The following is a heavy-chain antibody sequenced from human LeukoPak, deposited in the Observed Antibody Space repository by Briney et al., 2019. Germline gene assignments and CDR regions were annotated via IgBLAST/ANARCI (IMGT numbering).Heavy chain of an antibody. D-gene: IGHD6-19*01. J-gene: IGHJ6*03. Sequence: GGSLRLSCAASGFTFDDYAMHWVRQAPGKGLEWVSGISWNSGSIGYADSVKGRFTISRDNAKNSLYLQMNSLRAGDMALYYCAKDIVAGDYYYYYMDVWGKGTTVTVSS. V-gene: IGHV3-9*03. CDR2: ISWNSGSI. CDR3: AKDIVAGDYYYYYMDV. CDR1: GFTFDDYA.